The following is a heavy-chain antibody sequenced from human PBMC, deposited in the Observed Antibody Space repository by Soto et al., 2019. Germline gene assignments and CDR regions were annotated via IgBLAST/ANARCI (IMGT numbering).Heavy chain of an antibody. D-gene: IGHD1-1*01. CDR2: ISTTGGST. Sequence: DVQLLESGGRLVQPGGSLRLSCAASGFTFSAYSLSWVRQAPGKGLEWVSAISTTGGSTYYADSVKGRFTISRDNSQNTLSLQMNSLRAEDTAVYYCARPDGATYNFRYWGQGTLVTVSS. J-gene: IGHJ4*02. CDR3: ARPDGATYNFRY. V-gene: IGHV3-23*01. CDR1: GFTFSAYS.